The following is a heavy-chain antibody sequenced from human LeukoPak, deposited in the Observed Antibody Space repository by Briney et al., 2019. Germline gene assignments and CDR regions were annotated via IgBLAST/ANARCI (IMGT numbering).Heavy chain of an antibody. CDR2: THYSGST. Sequence: SETLSLTCIVSGGSISNYYWSWIRHPPEKGLEWIVYTHYSGSTNYNPSLKSRVTISVDTSKNQFSLKLSSVTAADTAVYYCARYYYYGSGSYLNWFDPWGQGTLVTVSS. V-gene: IGHV4-59*08. CDR3: ARYYYYGSGSYLNWFDP. CDR1: GGSISNYY. D-gene: IGHD3-10*01. J-gene: IGHJ5*02.